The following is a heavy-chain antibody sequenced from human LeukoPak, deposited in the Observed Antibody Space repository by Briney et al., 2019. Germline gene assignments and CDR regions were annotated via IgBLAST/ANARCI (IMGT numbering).Heavy chain of an antibody. V-gene: IGHV3-23*01. D-gene: IGHD3-22*01. CDR1: GFIFRTSA. CDR2: ISGSGGST. J-gene: IGHJ4*02. CDR3: AKWAVGDSSGYYYGY. Sequence: GGSLRLSCSASGFIFRTSAMHWVRQAPGKGLEWVSAISGSGGSTYYADSVKGRFTISRDNSKNTLYLQMNSLRAEDTAVYYCAKWAVGDSSGYYYGYWGQGTLVTVSS.